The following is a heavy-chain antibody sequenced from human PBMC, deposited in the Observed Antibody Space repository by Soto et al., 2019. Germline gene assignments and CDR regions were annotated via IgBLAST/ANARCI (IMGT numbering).Heavy chain of an antibody. Sequence: GGSLRLSCAASGFTFSGSAVHWVRQASGKGLEWIGRIKNKANNYVTAYAASVEGRFTVSRDESKNTAYLQMDSLKTEDTAMYYCTRLEGHSFGFGYWGPGTLVTVSS. CDR3: TRLEGHSFGFGY. V-gene: IGHV3-73*01. CDR2: IKNKANNYVT. CDR1: GFTFSGSA. J-gene: IGHJ4*02. D-gene: IGHD3-3*01.